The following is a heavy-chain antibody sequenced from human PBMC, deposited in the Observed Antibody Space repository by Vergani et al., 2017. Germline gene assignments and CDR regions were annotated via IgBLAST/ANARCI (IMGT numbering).Heavy chain of an antibody. Sequence: EVQLVQSGAEVKTPGESLRISCKGSGYSFTSYWISCVRQMPGKGLEWMGRIDPSDSYTNYSPSFQGHVTISADKSISTAYLQWSSLKASDTAMYYCAAMGGYCSGGSCYSYYYYGMDVWSQGTTVSVSS. V-gene: IGHV5-10-1*03. CDR3: AAMGGYCSGGSCYSYYYYGMDV. CDR2: IDPSDSYT. J-gene: IGHJ6*02. CDR1: GYSFTSYW. D-gene: IGHD2-15*01.